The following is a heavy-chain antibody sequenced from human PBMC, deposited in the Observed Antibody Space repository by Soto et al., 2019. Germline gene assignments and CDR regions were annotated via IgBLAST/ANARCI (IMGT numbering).Heavy chain of an antibody. CDR2: IYHSGST. Sequence: KPSETLSLTCAVSGYSISSGYYWGWIRQPPGKGLEWIGSIYHSGSTYYNPSLKSRVTISVDTSKNQFSLKLSSVTAADTAVYYCASGGTIFGVVRPLDWFDPWGQGTLVTVSS. CDR3: ASGGTIFGVVRPLDWFDP. D-gene: IGHD3-3*01. J-gene: IGHJ5*02. CDR1: GYSISSGYY. V-gene: IGHV4-38-2*01.